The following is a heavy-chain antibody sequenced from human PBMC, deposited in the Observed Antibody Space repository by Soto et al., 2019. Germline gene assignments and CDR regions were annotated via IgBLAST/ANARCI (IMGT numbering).Heavy chain of an antibody. CDR3: ARSPPSRDSSGYYFIFYFDY. D-gene: IGHD3-22*01. Sequence: SETLSLTCSVSGGSIGSGGYSWSWIRQPPGKGLEWIGYIHQSGGAYYNPSLKSRVTISMDKSKNQFSLKLSSVTAADTAVYYCARSPPSRDSSGYYFIFYFDYWGRGTLVTVSS. J-gene: IGHJ4*02. CDR2: IHQSGGA. CDR1: GGSIGSGGYS. V-gene: IGHV4-30-2*01.